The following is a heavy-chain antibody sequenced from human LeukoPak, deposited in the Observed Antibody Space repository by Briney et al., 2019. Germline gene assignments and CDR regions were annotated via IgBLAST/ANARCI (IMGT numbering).Heavy chain of an antibody. CDR2: IYHSGST. J-gene: IGHJ4*02. Sequence: SETLSLTCTVSGYSISSDYYWGWVRQPPGKGLERIGSIYHSGSTYYNPSLKSRVTISVDTSKNQFSLKLSSVTAADTAVYYCARFPRGRELRDYWGQGTLVTVSS. CDR3: ARFPRGRELRDY. D-gene: IGHD1-26*01. V-gene: IGHV4-38-2*02. CDR1: GYSISSDYY.